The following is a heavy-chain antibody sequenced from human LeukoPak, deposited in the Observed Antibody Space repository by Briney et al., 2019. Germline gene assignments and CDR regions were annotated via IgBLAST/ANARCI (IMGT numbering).Heavy chain of an antibody. CDR2: IKEDGSDK. V-gene: IGHV3-7*01. CDR1: GFSFSTYW. Sequence: GGSLRLSCAASGFSFSTYWMSWVRQAPGKGLEWVANIKEDGSDKNYVDSVKGRFTIARDNAKSYVYLQMKSLRAEDTAVYYCARDRGFDNFDYWGQGTLVTVSS. J-gene: IGHJ4*02. CDR3: ARDRGFDNFDY. D-gene: IGHD3-9*01.